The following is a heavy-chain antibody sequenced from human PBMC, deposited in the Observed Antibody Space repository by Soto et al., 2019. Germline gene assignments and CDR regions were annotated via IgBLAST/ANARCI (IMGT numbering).Heavy chain of an antibody. J-gene: IGHJ3*02. CDR3: AKIYYDSSGSYYDDAFAS. Sequence: SETLSLTCTVSSGSISSGGYYWSWIRQHPGKGLEWIGYIYYSGSTYYNPSLKSRVTISVDTSKNQFSLKLSSVTAADTAVYYCAKIYYDSSGSYYDDAFASCGQRTIVTVTS. V-gene: IGHV4-31*03. CDR2: IYYSGST. CDR1: SGSISSGGYY. D-gene: IGHD3-22*01.